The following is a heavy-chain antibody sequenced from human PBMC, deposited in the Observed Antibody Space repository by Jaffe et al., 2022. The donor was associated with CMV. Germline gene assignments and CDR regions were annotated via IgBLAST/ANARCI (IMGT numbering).Heavy chain of an antibody. D-gene: IGHD2-2*01. V-gene: IGHV1-18*04. CDR3: ARSLFHCSSRTCYVGITSLEY. CDR1: GDTFLTYG. Sequence: QVQLVQSGAEVKKPGASVKVSCKTSGDTFLTYGFSWVRQAPGQGLEWMGWISAYNGNTNFARKFQGRVTMTTDTSTRTVYMELRSLRSDDTAMYYCARSLFHCSSRTCYVGITSLEYWGQGTLVTVSS. CDR2: ISAYNGNT. J-gene: IGHJ4*02.